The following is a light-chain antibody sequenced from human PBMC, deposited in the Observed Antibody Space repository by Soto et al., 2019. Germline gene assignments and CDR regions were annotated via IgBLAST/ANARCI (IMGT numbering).Light chain of an antibody. CDR2: EVS. J-gene: IGLJ1*01. CDR3: SSYTTSSSYV. Sequence: SVLTQPASVSGSPGQSITMSCTGTSSDVGGYDYVSWYQQHPGEVPKLIIFEVSSRPAWISNRFSDSKSGNTASLTIYGLQAEDEADYYCSSYTTSSSYVFGTGTKVTVL. V-gene: IGLV2-14*01. CDR1: SSDVGGYDY.